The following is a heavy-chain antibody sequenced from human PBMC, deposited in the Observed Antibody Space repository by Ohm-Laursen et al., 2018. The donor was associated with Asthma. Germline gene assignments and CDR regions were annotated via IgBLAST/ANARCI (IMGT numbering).Heavy chain of an antibody. CDR1: GYTFSRYS. V-gene: IGHV3-21*01. CDR3: ARNPTARPFDY. J-gene: IGHJ4*02. D-gene: IGHD6-6*01. Sequence: SLRLSCAASGYTFSRYSIHWVRQIPGKGLEWVASISTASSFIYYADSVRGRFTTSRDNAKNSLFLQMNSLRVEDTAVYYCARNPTARPFDYWGQGILVTVSS. CDR2: ISTASSFI.